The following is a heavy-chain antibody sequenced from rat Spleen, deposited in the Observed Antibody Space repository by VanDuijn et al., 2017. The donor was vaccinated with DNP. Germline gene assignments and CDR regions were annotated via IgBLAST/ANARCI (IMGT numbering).Heavy chain of an antibody. CDR1: GFIFSTNW. CDR3: SSGGPDMIQGNWFAY. Sequence: EVQLVESGGGLVQPGSPLKLSCAASGFIFSTNWLNWIRQAPGKGLEWVATINPDGSTTYYPDTVKGRFMISKDDARNTGYLQMNNLRSEDTAMYYCSSGGPDMIQGNWFAYWGQGTLVTVSS. J-gene: IGHJ3*01. CDR2: INPDGSTT. D-gene: IGHD2-3*01. V-gene: IGHV5-35*01.